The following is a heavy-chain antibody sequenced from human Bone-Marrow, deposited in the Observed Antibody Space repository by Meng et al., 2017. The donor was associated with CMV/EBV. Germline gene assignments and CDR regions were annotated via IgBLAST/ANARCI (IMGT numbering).Heavy chain of an antibody. CDR3: ARVSFNWNYEAIDY. J-gene: IGHJ4*02. V-gene: IGHV1-18*01. Sequence: ASVKVSCKASGGTFSSYGISWVRQAPGQGLEWMGWISAYNGNTNYAQKLQGRVTMTTDTSTSTAYMELRSLRSDDTAVYYCARVSFNWNYEAIDYWGQGTLVTVSS. CDR1: GGTFSSYG. D-gene: IGHD1-7*01. CDR2: ISAYNGNT.